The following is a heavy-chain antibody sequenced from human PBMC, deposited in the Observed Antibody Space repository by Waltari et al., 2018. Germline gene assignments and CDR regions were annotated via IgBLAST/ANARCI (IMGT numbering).Heavy chain of an antibody. V-gene: IGHV1-69-2*01. D-gene: IGHD2-2*01. CDR2: IDPEDGET. J-gene: IGHJ5*02. CDR1: GNTLSANS. CDR3: ARRSGHCDGTTCSAGWFDP. Sequence: EIRLLQSGAEVNKPGAPVKISCKASGNTLSANSIHWVQKVPGKGLEWIGRIDPEDGETIYAEKFEDRVTLTADLATETAYLELSRLSSDDTATYYCARRSGHCDGTTCSAGWFDPWGQGTLVKVSS.